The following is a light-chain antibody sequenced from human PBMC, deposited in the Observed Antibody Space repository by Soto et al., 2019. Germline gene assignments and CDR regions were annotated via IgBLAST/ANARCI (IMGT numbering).Light chain of an antibody. J-gene: IGLJ2*01. CDR2: DVS. Sequence: QSALTQPRSVSGSPGQSVTISCTGTSSDVGGYNYVSWYQQHPGKAPKLMIYDVSKRPSGVPDRFSGSKSGNTASLTLSGLQAEDEADYYCCSYAGSHTLFGGGTKVTVL. CDR3: CSYAGSHTL. V-gene: IGLV2-11*01. CDR1: SSDVGGYNY.